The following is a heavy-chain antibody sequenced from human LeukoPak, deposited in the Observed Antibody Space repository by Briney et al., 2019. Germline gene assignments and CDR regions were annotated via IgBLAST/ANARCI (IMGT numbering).Heavy chain of an antibody. CDR2: INGNGGTT. CDR1: GFTFNDYG. Sequence: GGSQRLSCAASGFTFNDYGMSWFRQAPGKGLEWVSAINGNGGTTNYADSVKGRFTISRDSAKKSLHLQMNSLRAEDTALYYCARNNFGPGATAFDIWGQGTMVTVSS. CDR3: ARNNFGPGATAFDI. J-gene: IGHJ3*02. D-gene: IGHD3-10*02. V-gene: IGHV3-20*04.